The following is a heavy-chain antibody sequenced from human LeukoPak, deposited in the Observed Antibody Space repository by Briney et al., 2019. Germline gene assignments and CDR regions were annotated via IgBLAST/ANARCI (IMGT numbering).Heavy chain of an antibody. CDR1: GLTFDVYA. J-gene: IGHJ4*02. CDR3: AKSLRNGSGWASDY. CDR2: ITWSNGEI. V-gene: IGHV3-9*01. Sequence: PGGSLRLSCAASGLTFDVYAVHWVRQAPGKGLEWVSGITWSNGEIAYADSVKGRFTIPRDNAKNSLYLQMNSLRTEDTAVYYCAKSLRNGSGWASDYWGQGTLVTVSS. D-gene: IGHD6-19*01.